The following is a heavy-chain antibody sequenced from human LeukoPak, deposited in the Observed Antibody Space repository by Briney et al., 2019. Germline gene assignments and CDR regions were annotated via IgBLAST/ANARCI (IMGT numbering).Heavy chain of an antibody. J-gene: IGHJ4*02. CDR1: GFTFSSYA. CDR2: ISGSGGST. D-gene: IGHD3-22*01. CDR3: AKVSFYYYDSSGRPRVNYFDY. Sequence: PGGSLRLSCAASGFTFSSYAMSWVRQAPGKGLEWVSAISGSGGSTYYADSVKGRFTISRDNSKNTLYLQMNSLRAEDTAVYYCAKVSFYYYDSSGRPRVNYFDYWGQGTLVTVSS. V-gene: IGHV3-23*01.